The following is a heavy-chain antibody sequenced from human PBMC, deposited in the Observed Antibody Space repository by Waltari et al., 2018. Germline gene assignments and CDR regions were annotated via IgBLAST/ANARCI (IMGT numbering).Heavy chain of an antibody. J-gene: IGHJ4*02. Sequence: QVQLVQSGAEVVMPGVSVKVSCKTSGYLFIDHYIHWVRQAPGQGLGWMGWINTKSGGDDVTHNFRGTVVMTADTAITPACLDLLSLTPDDTAVYFCARVGRHCGGDCIDSWGQETLVTVS. CDR3: ARVGRHCGGDCIDS. V-gene: IGHV1-2*02. CDR1: GYLFIDHY. D-gene: IGHD2-21*01. CDR2: INTKSGGD.